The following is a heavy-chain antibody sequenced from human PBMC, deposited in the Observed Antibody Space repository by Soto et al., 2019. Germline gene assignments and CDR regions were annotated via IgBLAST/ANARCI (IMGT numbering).Heavy chain of an antibody. CDR2: IRSKANSYAT. J-gene: IGHJ4*02. V-gene: IGHV3-73*01. CDR1: GFTFSGSA. CDR3: TRRSVGATEVRYDY. D-gene: IGHD1-26*01. Sequence: EVQLVESGGGLVQRGGSLKLSCAASGFTFSGSAMHWVRQASGKGLEWVGRIRSKANSYATAYAASVKGRFTISRDDSKNTAYLQMNSLKTEDTAVYYCTRRSVGATEVRYDYWGQGTQVTVSS.